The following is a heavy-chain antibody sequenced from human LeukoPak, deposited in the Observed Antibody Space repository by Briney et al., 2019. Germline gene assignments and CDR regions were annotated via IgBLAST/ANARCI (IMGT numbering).Heavy chain of an antibody. CDR2: IYYSGST. CDR1: GGSISSCDYY. J-gene: IGHJ4*02. D-gene: IGHD3-22*01. Sequence: SQTLSLTCTVSGGSISSCDYYWSWIRQPPGKGLEWIGYIYYSGSTYYNPSLKSRVTISVDTSKNQFSLKLSSVTAADTAVYYCARADKPYYYDSSGYSFDYWGQGTLVTVSS. CDR3: ARADKPYYYDSSGYSFDY. V-gene: IGHV4-30-4*01.